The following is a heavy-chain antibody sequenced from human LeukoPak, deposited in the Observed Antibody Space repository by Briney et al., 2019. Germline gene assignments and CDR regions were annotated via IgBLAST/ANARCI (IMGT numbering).Heavy chain of an antibody. CDR1: GLTFSSYS. D-gene: IGHD3-22*01. CDR2: ISSSSSYI. Sequence: GGSLRLSCAAPGLTFSSYSMNWVRQAPGKGLEWVSSISSSSSYIYYADSVKGRFTISRDNAKNSLYLQMNSLRAEDTAVYYCARGEITMIDYWGQGTLVTVSS. J-gene: IGHJ4*02. V-gene: IGHV3-21*01. CDR3: ARGEITMIDY.